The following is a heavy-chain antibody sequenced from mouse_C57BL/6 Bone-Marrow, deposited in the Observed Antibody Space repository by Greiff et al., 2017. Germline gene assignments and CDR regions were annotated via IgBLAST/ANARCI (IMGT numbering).Heavy chain of an antibody. D-gene: IGHD2-1*01. Sequence: EVQVVESEGGLVQPGSSMKLSCTASGFTFSDYYMAWVRQVPEKGLEWVANINYDGSSTYYLDSLKSRFIISRDNAKNILYLQMSSLKSEDTATYYCARGGGNYDAMDYWGQGTSVTVSS. CDR1: GFTFSDYY. CDR2: INYDGSST. CDR3: ARGGGNYDAMDY. J-gene: IGHJ4*01. V-gene: IGHV5-16*01.